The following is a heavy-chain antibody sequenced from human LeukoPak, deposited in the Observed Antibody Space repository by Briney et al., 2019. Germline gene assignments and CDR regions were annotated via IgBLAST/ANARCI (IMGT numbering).Heavy chain of an antibody. CDR1: GYTFTSNY. J-gene: IGHJ4*02. CDR3: ARGTGEGYTYGRYYFDY. V-gene: IGHV1-46*01. CDR2: ISPSGGST. Sequence: ASVKVSCKAFGYTFTSNYMHWVRQAPGQGPEWMGVISPSGGSTTYAQKFQGRVTLTRDTSISTAYVELSRLRSDDTAVYYCARGTGEGYTYGRYYFDYWGQGTLVTVSS. D-gene: IGHD5-18*01.